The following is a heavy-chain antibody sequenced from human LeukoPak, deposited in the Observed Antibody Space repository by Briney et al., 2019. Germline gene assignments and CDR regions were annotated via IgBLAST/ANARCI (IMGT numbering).Heavy chain of an antibody. J-gene: IGHJ4*02. CDR1: GYTFISYG. CDR3: GRSRDVEMTTIPRGQTIEY. D-gene: IGHD5-24*01. CDR2: ISDNNGNT. Sequence: ASVKVSCKASGYTFISYGITWMRQAPGQGLEWIGWISDNNGNTKYAQNFQGRVTMTTDTSTRTAHMELRSLRSDDTAVYFCGRSRDVEMTTIPRGQTIEYWGQGTLVTVSS. V-gene: IGHV1-18*01.